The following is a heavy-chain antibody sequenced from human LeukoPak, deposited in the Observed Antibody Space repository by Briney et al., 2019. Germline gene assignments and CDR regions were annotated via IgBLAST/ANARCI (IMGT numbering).Heavy chain of an antibody. J-gene: IGHJ5*02. CDR1: GFTFSTYS. CDR2: ISSSGSTI. CDR3: AKDLVPAAMDWFDP. D-gene: IGHD2-2*01. V-gene: IGHV3-48*01. Sequence: GGSLRLSCAASGFTFSTYSMNWLRLAPGKGLEWVSYISSSGSTIDYADSVKGRFTISRDNSKNTLYLQMNSLRAEDTAVYYCAKDLVPAAMDWFDPWGQGTLVTVSS.